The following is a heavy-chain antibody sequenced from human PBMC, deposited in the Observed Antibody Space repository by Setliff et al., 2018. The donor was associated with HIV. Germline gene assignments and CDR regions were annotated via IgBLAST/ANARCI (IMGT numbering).Heavy chain of an antibody. CDR1: GYSISSGYY. Sequence: KASETLSLTCAVSGYSISSGYYWGWIRQPPGKGLEWIGSIYYSGSTYYNPSLKSRVTISVDTSKNQFSLKLSSVTAADAAVYYCASRVYYYDSSGYLREEGFDPWGQGTLVTVSS. D-gene: IGHD3-22*01. J-gene: IGHJ5*02. CDR2: IYYSGST. V-gene: IGHV4-38-2*01. CDR3: ASRVYYYDSSGYLREEGFDP.